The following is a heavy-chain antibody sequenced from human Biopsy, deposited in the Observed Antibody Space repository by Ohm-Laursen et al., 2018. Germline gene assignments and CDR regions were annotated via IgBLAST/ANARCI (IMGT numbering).Heavy chain of an antibody. D-gene: IGHD2-15*01. J-gene: IGHJ6*02. Sequence: SVKVSCKASGGTFTRYAMYWVRQAPGQGLEWMGRIISVHDIANYAQKFQGRVTITADKSTSTAYMELRNLRSEDTAVYYCARTLVDCTSGTCYDVGDGMDVWGQGTTVIVSS. CDR2: IISVHDIA. CDR1: GGTFTRYA. CDR3: ARTLVDCTSGTCYDVGDGMDV. V-gene: IGHV1-69*04.